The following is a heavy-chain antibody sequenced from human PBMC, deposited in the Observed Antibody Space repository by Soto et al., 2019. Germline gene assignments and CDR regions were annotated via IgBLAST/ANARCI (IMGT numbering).Heavy chain of an antibody. CDR3: ARHPSLGVVPAATRYYYYYYMDV. Sequence: SETXSLTCTVSGGSISSSSYYWGWIRQPPGKGLEWIGSIYYSGSTYYNPSLKSRVTISVDTSKNQFSLKLSSVTAADTAVYYCARHPSLGVVPAATRYYYYYYMDVWGKGTTVTVSS. J-gene: IGHJ6*03. V-gene: IGHV4-39*01. CDR1: GGSISSSSYY. CDR2: IYYSGST. D-gene: IGHD2-2*01.